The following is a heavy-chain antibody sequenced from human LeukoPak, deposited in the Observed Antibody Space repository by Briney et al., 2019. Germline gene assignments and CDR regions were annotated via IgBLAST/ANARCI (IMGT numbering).Heavy chain of an antibody. V-gene: IGHV3-23*01. Sequence: GGSLRLSCAASGFTFITYAMTWVRQAPGKGLEWVSALSGRGNTYYADSVKGRFTISRDNSKNTLYLQMNSLRAEDTAVYYCARAGFSFSDYSGSFFDYWGQGTLVTVSS. CDR3: ARAGFSFSDYSGSFFDY. D-gene: IGHD3-10*01. CDR1: GFTFITYA. CDR2: LSGRGNT. J-gene: IGHJ4*02.